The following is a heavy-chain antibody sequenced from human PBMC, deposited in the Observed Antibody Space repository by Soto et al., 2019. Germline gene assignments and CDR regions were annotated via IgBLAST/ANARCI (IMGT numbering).Heavy chain of an antibody. CDR1: GGSFSGYY. CDR2: INHSGST. D-gene: IGHD6-6*01. CDR3: ARGGRKAAARLYYMDG. J-gene: IGHJ6*03. V-gene: IGHV4-34*01. Sequence: SETLSLTCAVCGGSFSGYYCSWIRQPPGKGLEWIGEINHSGSTNYNPSLKSRVTISVDTSKNQFSLKLSSVTAADTAVYYCARGGRKAAARLYYMDGWGKGNTVT.